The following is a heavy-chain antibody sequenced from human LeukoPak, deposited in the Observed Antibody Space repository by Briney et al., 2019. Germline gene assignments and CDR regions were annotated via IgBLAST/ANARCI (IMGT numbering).Heavy chain of an antibody. Sequence: GGSLRLSCAASGFTFSSYGMHWVRQAPGKGLEWVAVISYDGSNKYYADSVKGRFTISRDNSKNTLYLQMNSLRAEDTAVNYCAKDSGYSYGSQLGGWGQGTLVTVSS. CDR1: GFTFSSYG. D-gene: IGHD5-18*01. V-gene: IGHV3-30*18. CDR3: AKDSGYSYGSQLGG. J-gene: IGHJ4*02. CDR2: ISYDGSNK.